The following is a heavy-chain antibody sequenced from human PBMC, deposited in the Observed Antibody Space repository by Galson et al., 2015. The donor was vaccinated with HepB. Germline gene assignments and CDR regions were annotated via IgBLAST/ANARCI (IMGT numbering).Heavy chain of an antibody. Sequence: TLSLTCTVSGGSISSGVFYWSWIRQHPGKGLEWIGNIYYSGTTYYNPALKGRVTMSVDTSKNQFSLKLRSVTAADTAVYYCARIAVYATSLDYWGQGTLVTVSS. CDR1: GGSISSGVFY. D-gene: IGHD2-8*01. CDR3: ARIAVYATSLDY. V-gene: IGHV4-31*03. J-gene: IGHJ4*02. CDR2: IYYSGTT.